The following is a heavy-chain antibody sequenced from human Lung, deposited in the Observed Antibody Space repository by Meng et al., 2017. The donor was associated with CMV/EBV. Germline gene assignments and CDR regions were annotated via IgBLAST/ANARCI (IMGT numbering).Heavy chain of an antibody. CDR3: ARATYYDFWSGYPYFDY. Sequence: LSCSVSGGSISSGSYYWSWIRQPPGKGLEWIGEINHSGSTNYNPSLKSRVTISVDTSKNQFSLKLSSVTAADTAVYYCARATYYDFWSGYPYFDYXGQGXLVTVSS. D-gene: IGHD3-3*01. V-gene: IGHV4-34*01. J-gene: IGHJ4*02. CDR2: INHSGST. CDR1: GGSISSGSYY.